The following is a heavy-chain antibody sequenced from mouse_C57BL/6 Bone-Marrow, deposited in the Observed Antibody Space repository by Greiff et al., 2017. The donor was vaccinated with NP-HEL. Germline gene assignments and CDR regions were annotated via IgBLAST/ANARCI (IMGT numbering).Heavy chain of an antibody. CDR3: ARRGNYYYGSSYGFDY. Sequence: VQLQQSDAELVKPGASVKISCKVSGYTFTDHTIHWMKQRPEQGLEWIGYIYPRDGSTKYNEKFKGKATLTADKSSSTAYMQLNSLTSEDSAVYFCARRGNYYYGSSYGFDYWGQGTTLTVSS. CDR2: IYPRDGST. D-gene: IGHD1-1*01. V-gene: IGHV1-78*01. J-gene: IGHJ2*01. CDR1: GYTFTDHT.